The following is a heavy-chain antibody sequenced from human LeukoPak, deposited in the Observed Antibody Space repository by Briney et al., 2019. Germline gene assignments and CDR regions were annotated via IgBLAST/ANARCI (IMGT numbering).Heavy chain of an antibody. CDR1: GGSISSSSYY. J-gene: IGHJ4*02. Sequence: PSETLSLTCTVSGGSISSSSYYWGWIRQPPGKGLGWIGSIYYSGSTYYNPSFKSRVTISVDTSKNQFSLKLSSVTAADAAVYYCARLASGWHGVDYWGQGTLVTVSS. V-gene: IGHV4-39*01. CDR3: ARLASGWHGVDY. D-gene: IGHD6-19*01. CDR2: IYYSGST.